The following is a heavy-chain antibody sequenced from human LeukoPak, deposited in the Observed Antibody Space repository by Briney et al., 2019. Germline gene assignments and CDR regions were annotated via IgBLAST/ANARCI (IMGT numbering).Heavy chain of an antibody. D-gene: IGHD2-15*01. J-gene: IGHJ5*02. CDR3: AKDRVRIWWFDP. CDR1: GFTFSSYG. V-gene: IGHV3-30*18. CDR2: ISYDGSNK. Sequence: GGSLRLSCAASGFTFSSYGMHWVRQAPGKGLEWVAVISYDGSNKYYADSVKGRFTISRDNSKNTLYLQMNSLRAEGTAVYYCAKDRVRIWWFDPWGQGTLVTVSS.